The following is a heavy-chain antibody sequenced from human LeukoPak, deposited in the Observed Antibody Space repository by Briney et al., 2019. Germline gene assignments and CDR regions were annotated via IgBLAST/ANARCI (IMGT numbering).Heavy chain of an antibody. J-gene: IGHJ4*02. CDR2: INTNTGNP. Sequence: ASVTVSCKASGYTFTSYAMNWVRQAPGQGLEWVGWINTNTGNPTYAQGFTGRFVFSLDTSVSTAYLQISSLKAEDTAVYYCASWGIAAAGTLFDYWGQGTLVTVSS. V-gene: IGHV7-4-1*02. CDR1: GYTFTSYA. CDR3: ASWGIAAAGTLFDY. D-gene: IGHD6-13*01.